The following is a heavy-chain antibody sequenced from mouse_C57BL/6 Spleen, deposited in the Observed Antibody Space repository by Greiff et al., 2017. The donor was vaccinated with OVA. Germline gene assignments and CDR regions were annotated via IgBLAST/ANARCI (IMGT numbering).Heavy chain of an antibody. V-gene: IGHV5-6*01. CDR3: ARLGDLRGYFDV. J-gene: IGHJ1*03. CDR2: ISSGGSYT. CDR1: GFTFSSYG. D-gene: IGHD3-3*01. Sequence: EVKLMESGGDLVKPGGSLKLSCAASGFTFSSYGMSWVRQTPDKRLEWVATISSGGSYTYYPDSVKGRFTISRDNAKNTLYLQMSSLKSEDTAMYYCARLGDLRGYFDVWGTGTTVTVSS.